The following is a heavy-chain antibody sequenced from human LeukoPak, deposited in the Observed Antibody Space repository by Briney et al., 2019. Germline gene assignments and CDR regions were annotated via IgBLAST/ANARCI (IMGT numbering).Heavy chain of an antibody. D-gene: IGHD4-17*01. CDR3: ARAWDYGDLRGAFDI. V-gene: IGHV4-59*01. CDR1: GGSISSYY. CDR2: IYYSGST. Sequence: SETLSLTCTVSGGSISSYYWSWIRQPPGKGLEWIGYIYYSGSTNYNPSLKSRVTISVDTSKNQFSLKLSSVTAADTAVYYCARAWDYGDLRGAFDIWGQGTMVTVSS. J-gene: IGHJ3*02.